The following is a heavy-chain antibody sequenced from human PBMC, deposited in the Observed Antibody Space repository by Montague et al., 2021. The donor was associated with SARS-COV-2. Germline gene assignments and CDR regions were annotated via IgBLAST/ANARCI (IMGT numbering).Heavy chain of an antibody. CDR1: GVAVPRRRSE. D-gene: IGHD2-2*01. CDR2: LHHTRNT. V-gene: IGHV4-61*03. Sequence: SETLSLTCTVSGVAVPRRRSEEHTPAPQSRVQFVCRLHHTRNTQYNPSLKSRVAISFDTSKNHFSLKVNSVTAADTAIYYCARGSIPAPVPFDSWGRGTQVTVSS. CDR3: ARGSIPAPVPFDS. J-gene: IGHJ4*02.